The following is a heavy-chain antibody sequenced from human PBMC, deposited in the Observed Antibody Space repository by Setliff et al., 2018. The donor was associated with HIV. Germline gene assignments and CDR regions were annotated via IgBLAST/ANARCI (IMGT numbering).Heavy chain of an antibody. Sequence: ASVKVSCKASGYTFTSYDINWVRQATGQGLEWMGWMNPNSGNTGYAQKFQGRVTMTRNTSISTAYMELSSLRSEDTAVYYCARGVSVEGYYYDSSGYPYAHWGQGTLVTVSS. CDR2: MNPNSGNT. J-gene: IGHJ4*02. CDR1: GYTFTSYD. V-gene: IGHV1-8*01. CDR3: ARGVSVEGYYYDSSGYPYAH. D-gene: IGHD3-22*01.